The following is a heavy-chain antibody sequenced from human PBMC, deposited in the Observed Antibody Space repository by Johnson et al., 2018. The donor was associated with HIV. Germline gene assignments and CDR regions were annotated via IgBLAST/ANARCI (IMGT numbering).Heavy chain of an antibody. V-gene: IGHV3-9*01. Sequence: VQLVESGGGLVQPGRSLRLSCAASGFTFDDYAMHWVRQAPGKGLEWVSGISRNSDKIGYADYVRGRFSISRDNAKNTLYLQMDSLRAEDTALYYCTKEIVRYSIDWDVFDMWGQGTMVTVSS. J-gene: IGHJ3*02. D-gene: IGHD6-19*01. CDR2: ISRNSDKI. CDR3: TKEIVRYSIDWDVFDM. CDR1: GFTFDDYA.